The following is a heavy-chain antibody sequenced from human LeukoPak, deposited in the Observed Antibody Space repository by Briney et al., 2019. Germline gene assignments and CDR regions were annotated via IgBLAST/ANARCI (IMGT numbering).Heavy chain of an antibody. CDR3: ARHMVRGVIPPFDY. Sequence: PGGSLRLSCAASGFTFSSYSMNWVRQAPGKGLEWVSSISSSSSYIYYADPVKGRFTISRDNAKNSLYLQMNSLRAEDTAVYYCARHMVRGVIPPFDYWGQGTLVTVSS. J-gene: IGHJ4*02. V-gene: IGHV3-21*01. D-gene: IGHD3-10*01. CDR1: GFTFSSYS. CDR2: ISSSSSYI.